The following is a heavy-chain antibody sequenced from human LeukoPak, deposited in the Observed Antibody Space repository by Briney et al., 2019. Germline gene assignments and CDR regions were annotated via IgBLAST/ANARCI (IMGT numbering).Heavy chain of an antibody. D-gene: IGHD6-6*01. CDR3: AKDQYSSSYYFDY. CDR2: IRYDGSNK. V-gene: IGHV3-30*02. CDR1: GFTFSSYG. J-gene: IGHJ4*02. Sequence: GGSLRLSCAAYGFTFSSYGMHWVRQAPGKGLEWVAFIRYDGSNKYYTDSVKGRFTISRDNSKNTLYLQMNSLRAEDTAVYYCAKDQYSSSYYFDYWGQGTLVTVSS.